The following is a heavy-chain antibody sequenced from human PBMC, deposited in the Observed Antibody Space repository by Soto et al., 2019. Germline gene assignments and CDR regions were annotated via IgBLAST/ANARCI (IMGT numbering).Heavy chain of an antibody. D-gene: IGHD4-4*01. CDR2: ISAYNGNT. CDR3: ARDTTVTTYYYYGMDA. Sequence: ASVKVSCKASGYTFTSYGISWVRQAPGQGLEWMGWISAYNGNTNYAQKLQGRVTMTTDTSTSTAYMELRSLRSDDTAVYYCARDTTVTTYYYYGMDAWGQGTTVTVSS. J-gene: IGHJ6*02. CDR1: GYTFTSYG. V-gene: IGHV1-18*01.